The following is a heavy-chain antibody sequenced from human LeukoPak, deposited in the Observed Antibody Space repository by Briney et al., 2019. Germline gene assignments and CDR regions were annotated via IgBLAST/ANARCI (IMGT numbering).Heavy chain of an antibody. CDR1: GFTFSSYA. CDR3: AELGITMIGGV. Sequence: GGSLRLSCAASGFTFSSYAMSCVRQAPGKGLEWVSAISGSGSTIYYADSVKGRFTISRDNAKNSLYLQMNSLRAEDTAVYYCAELGITMIGGVWGKGTTVTISS. CDR2: ISGSGSTI. D-gene: IGHD3-10*02. V-gene: IGHV3-23*01. J-gene: IGHJ6*04.